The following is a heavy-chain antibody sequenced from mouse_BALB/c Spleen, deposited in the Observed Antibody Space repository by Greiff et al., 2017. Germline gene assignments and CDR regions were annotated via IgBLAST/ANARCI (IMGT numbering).Heavy chain of an antibody. CDR2: ISYDGSN. V-gene: IGHV3-6*02. CDR1: GYSITSGYY. CDR3: ARGDTVDWYFDV. D-gene: IGHD1-1*01. Sequence: EVKLMESGPGLVKPSQSLSLTCSVTGYSITSGYYWNWIRQFPGNKLEWMGYISYDGSNNYNPSLKNRISITRDTSKNQFFLKLNSVTTEDTATYYCARGDTVDWYFDVWGAGTTVTVSS. J-gene: IGHJ1*01.